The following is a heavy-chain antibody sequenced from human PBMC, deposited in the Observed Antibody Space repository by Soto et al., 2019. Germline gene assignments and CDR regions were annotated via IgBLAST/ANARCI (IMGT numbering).Heavy chain of an antibody. V-gene: IGHV1-18*01. CDR3: ARDWNGAEGFDP. J-gene: IGHJ5*02. D-gene: IGHD1-1*01. CDR2: IGADNGDT. Sequence: ASVKVSCKASGYTFSTYGFSWVRQAPGQGLEWMGWIGADNGDTNYAQNFQGRVTMTTDTSTTTSYMELRSLTSDDTAVYFCARDWNGAEGFDPCGQRTLVTVSS. CDR1: GYTFSTYG.